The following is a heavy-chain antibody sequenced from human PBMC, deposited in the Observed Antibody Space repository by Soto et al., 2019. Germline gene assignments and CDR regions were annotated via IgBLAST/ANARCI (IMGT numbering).Heavy chain of an antibody. V-gene: IGHV3-23*01. D-gene: IGHD2-15*01. J-gene: IGHJ4*02. CDR3: AKDPGCSGSSCFVDY. CDR1: GFTFSSYA. CDR2: ISGSGGST. Sequence: EVQLLESGGGSVQPGGSLRLSCAASGFTFSSYAMSWVRQAPGKGLEWVSAISGSGGSTNYADSVKGRFTISRDNSKNTLYLQMNSLRAEDTAVYYCAKDPGCSGSSCFVDYWGQGTLVTVSS.